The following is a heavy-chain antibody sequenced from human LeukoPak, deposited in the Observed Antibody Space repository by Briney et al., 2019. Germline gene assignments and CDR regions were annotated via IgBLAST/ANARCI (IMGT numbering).Heavy chain of an antibody. D-gene: IGHD3-22*01. Sequence: SETLSLTCTVSGGSISSYYWSWIRQPAGKGLEWIGRIYTSGSTNYNPSLKSRVTMSVDTSKNQFSLKLSSVTAADTAVYYCAKTDSSDYSYYFDYWGQGTLVTVSS. CDR1: GGSISSYY. CDR2: IYTSGST. J-gene: IGHJ4*02. V-gene: IGHV4-4*07. CDR3: AKTDSSDYSYYFDY.